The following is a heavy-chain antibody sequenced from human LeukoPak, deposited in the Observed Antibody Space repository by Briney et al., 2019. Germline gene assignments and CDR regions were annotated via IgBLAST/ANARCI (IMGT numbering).Heavy chain of an antibody. Sequence: SETLSLTCAVYGGSFSGYYWSWIRQPPGKGLEWIGEINHSGSTNYNPSLKSRVTISVDTSKSQFSLKLSSVTAADTAVYYCARGARYCSSTSCSHFDYWGQGTLVTVSS. CDR3: ARGARYCSSTSCSHFDY. J-gene: IGHJ4*02. CDR1: GGSFSGYY. V-gene: IGHV4-34*01. CDR2: INHSGST. D-gene: IGHD2-2*01.